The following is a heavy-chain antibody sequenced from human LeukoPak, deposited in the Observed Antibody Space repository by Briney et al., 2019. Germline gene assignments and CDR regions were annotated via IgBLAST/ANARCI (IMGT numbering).Heavy chain of an antibody. CDR2: ISGSGGST. Sequence: PGGSLRLSCAASGFTFSSYAMSWVRQAPGKGLEWVSGISGSGGSTYYADSVKGRFTISRDNSKNTLYLQMNRLRAEDTAVYYCANLSVEIRGGYLDYWGQGTLVTVSS. CDR3: ANLSVEIRGGYLDY. J-gene: IGHJ4*02. D-gene: IGHD4-23*01. V-gene: IGHV3-23*01. CDR1: GFTFSSYA.